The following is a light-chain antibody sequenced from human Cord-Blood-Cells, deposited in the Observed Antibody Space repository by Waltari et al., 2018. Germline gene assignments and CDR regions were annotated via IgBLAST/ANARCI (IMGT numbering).Light chain of an antibody. CDR3: QQRSNWLT. J-gene: IGKJ4*01. V-gene: IGKV3-11*01. CDR2: DAS. CDR1: QSVSSY. Sequence: EIVLTQSPATLSLSPGERATLSCRASQSVSSYLAWYQQKPGQAPRLLIYDASNRATGIPARFSGSGSGTDFTLTISSLEPEDFAVYCCQQRSNWLTFGGGTKGEIK.